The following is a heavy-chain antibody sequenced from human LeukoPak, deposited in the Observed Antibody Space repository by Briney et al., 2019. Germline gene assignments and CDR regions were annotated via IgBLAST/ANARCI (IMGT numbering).Heavy chain of an antibody. CDR1: GFTFSNYA. J-gene: IGHJ4*02. D-gene: IGHD3-16*02. Sequence: GGSLRLSCAASGFTFSNYAMSWVRQAPGKGLEWVSAISGGGGSTYYADSVKGRFTISRDNSKNTLYLQMNTLRAEDTAVYYCAKIPAYDYVWGSYRHFDYWGQGTLVTVPS. V-gene: IGHV3-23*01. CDR3: AKIPAYDYVWGSYRHFDY. CDR2: ISGGGGST.